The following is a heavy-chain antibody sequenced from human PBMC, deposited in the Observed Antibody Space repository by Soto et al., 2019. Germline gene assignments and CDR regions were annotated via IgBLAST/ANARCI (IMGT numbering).Heavy chain of an antibody. V-gene: IGHV3-33*01. CDR2: IWYDGSNK. D-gene: IGHD5-12*01. J-gene: IGHJ6*02. Sequence: GGSLRLSCAASGFTFSSYGMHWVRQAPGKGLEWVAVIWYDGSNKYYADSVKGRFTISRDNSKNTLYLQMNSLRAEDTAVYYCARDGWLRLSYYYGMDVWGQGTTVTVSS. CDR1: GFTFSSYG. CDR3: ARDGWLRLSYYYGMDV.